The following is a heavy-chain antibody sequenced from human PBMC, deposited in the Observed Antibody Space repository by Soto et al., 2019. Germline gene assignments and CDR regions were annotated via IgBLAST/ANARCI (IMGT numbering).Heavy chain of an antibody. CDR3: AHAYGGRSLY. J-gene: IGHJ4*02. CDR1: GFSLGTDRVG. V-gene: IGHV2-5*02. D-gene: IGHD1-26*01. CDR2: IYWDDTK. Sequence: QITLKESGPTLVKPTQTLTLTCTFSGFSLGTDRVGVGWIRQPPGKALEWLAVIYWDDTKTYRPSLKSRLTTTKDTSKKQVALTMSSMDPVDTATYYCAHAYGGRSLYWGQGTLVTVSS.